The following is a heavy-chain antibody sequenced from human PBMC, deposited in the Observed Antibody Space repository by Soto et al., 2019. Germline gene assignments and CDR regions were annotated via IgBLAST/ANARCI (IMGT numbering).Heavy chain of an antibody. J-gene: IGHJ4*02. CDR3: ARGDQVAGDHFDY. CDR1: GGSISSSSYY. Sequence: QLQLQESGPGLVKPSETLSLTCTVSGGSISSSSYYWGWIRQPPGKGLEWIGSIYYSGSTYYNPSLKSRVTISADTSKNQFSLTLSSVTAADTAVYYCARGDQVAGDHFDYWGQGTLVTVSS. D-gene: IGHD6-19*01. V-gene: IGHV4-39*01. CDR2: IYYSGST.